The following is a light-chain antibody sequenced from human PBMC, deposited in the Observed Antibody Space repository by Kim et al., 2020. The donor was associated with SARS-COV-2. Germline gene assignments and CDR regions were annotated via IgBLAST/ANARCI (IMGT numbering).Light chain of an antibody. Sequence: SSELTQDPSVSVALGQTVTITCQGDSLRKYYATWYQQRPGQAPTLVISGNNNRPSGIPDRFSGSSSGNTASLTITGAQAEDEATYYCNSRDSTDKVLFGGGSQLTVL. V-gene: IGLV3-19*01. CDR1: SLRKYY. CDR2: GNN. CDR3: NSRDSTDKVL. J-gene: IGLJ2*01.